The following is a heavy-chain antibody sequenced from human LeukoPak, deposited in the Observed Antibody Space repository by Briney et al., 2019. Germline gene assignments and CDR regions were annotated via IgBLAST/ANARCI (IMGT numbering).Heavy chain of an antibody. D-gene: IGHD5-18*01. CDR3: ARDGHSYGETLGLY. Sequence: GGSLRLSCAASGVTFSSYSMNWVRQAPGKGLEWVSSISSSSSYIYYADSVKGRFTISRDNAKNSLYLQMNSLRAEDTAVYYCARDGHSYGETLGLYWGQGTLVTVSS. CDR1: GVTFSSYS. CDR2: ISSSSSYI. V-gene: IGHV3-21*01. J-gene: IGHJ4*02.